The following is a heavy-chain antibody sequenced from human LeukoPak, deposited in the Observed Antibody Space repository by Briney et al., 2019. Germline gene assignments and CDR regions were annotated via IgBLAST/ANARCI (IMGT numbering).Heavy chain of an antibody. CDR1: GFTVSSNY. Sequence: PGGSLRLSCAASGFTVSSNYMSWVRQAPGKGLEWVSVIYSGGSTYYADSVKGRFTISRDNSKNTLYLQMNSLRAEDTAVYYCARENFWSGYSPYYYYYYMDVWGKGTTVTVSS. D-gene: IGHD3-3*01. V-gene: IGHV3-53*01. CDR2: IYSGGST. CDR3: ARENFWSGYSPYYYYYYMDV. J-gene: IGHJ6*03.